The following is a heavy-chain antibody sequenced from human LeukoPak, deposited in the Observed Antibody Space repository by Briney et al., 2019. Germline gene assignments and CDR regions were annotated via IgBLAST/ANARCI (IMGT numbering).Heavy chain of an antibody. CDR1: GGTFSSHA. V-gene: IGHV1-69*10. Sequence: VKVSCKASGGTFSSHAINWVRQAPGQGLEWMGRIIPILGLRNCAQKFQGRVTISADKSTSTAYMDVTSLRSEDTAVYYCARGRGSRTGSNGDYLDYWGQGTLVTVSS. J-gene: IGHJ4*02. CDR2: IIPILGLR. CDR3: ARGRGSRTGSNGDYLDY. D-gene: IGHD1-1*01.